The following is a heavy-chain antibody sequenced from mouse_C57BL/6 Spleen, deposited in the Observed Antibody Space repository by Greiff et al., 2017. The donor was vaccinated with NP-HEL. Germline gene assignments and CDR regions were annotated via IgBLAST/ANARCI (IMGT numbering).Heavy chain of an antibody. V-gene: IGHV1-66*01. CDR2: IYPGSGNT. CDR3: ATSVLLRGLDY. CDR1: GYSFTSYY. D-gene: IGHD1-1*01. Sequence: VQLQQSGPELVKPGASVKISCKASGYSFTSYYIHWVKQRPGQGLEWIGWIYPGSGNTKYNEKFKGKATLTADTSSSTAYMQLSSLTSEDSAVYYCATSVLLRGLDYWGQGTTLTVSS. J-gene: IGHJ2*01.